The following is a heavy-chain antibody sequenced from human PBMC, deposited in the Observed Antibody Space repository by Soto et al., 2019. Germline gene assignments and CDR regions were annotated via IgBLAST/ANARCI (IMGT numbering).Heavy chain of an antibody. V-gene: IGHV3-23*01. Sequence: EVQLLESGGGLVQPGGSLRLSCAASGFTFSSYAMSWVRQAPGKGLEWVSAISGSGGSTYYADSVKGRFTISRDNSKNTLYLQMNSLRAEDTAVYYCANTKLRGSYYFDYWGQGTLVTVSS. CDR1: GFTFSSYA. CDR2: ISGSGGST. CDR3: ANTKLRGSYYFDY. J-gene: IGHJ4*02. D-gene: IGHD1-26*01.